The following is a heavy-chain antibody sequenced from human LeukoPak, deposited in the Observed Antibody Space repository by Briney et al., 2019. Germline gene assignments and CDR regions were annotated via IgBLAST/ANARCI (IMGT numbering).Heavy chain of an antibody. CDR3: ARQDLYYYDSSGTHDY. J-gene: IGHJ4*02. CDR2: VNPNSGGT. V-gene: IGHV1-2*02. D-gene: IGHD3-22*01. Sequence: GSVKVSCKASCYTLSSYGISWGRQAPGQGVGWVGWVNPNSGGTNYAQKFQGRVTMTRDTSISTAYMELSRLRSDDTAVYYCARQDLYYYDSSGTHDYWGQGTLVTVSS. CDR1: CYTLSSYG.